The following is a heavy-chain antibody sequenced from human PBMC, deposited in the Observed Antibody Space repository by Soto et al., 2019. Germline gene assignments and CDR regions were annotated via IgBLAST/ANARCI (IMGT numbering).Heavy chain of an antibody. V-gene: IGHV3-53*01. J-gene: IGHJ4*02. CDR3: AADRGGGGY. CDR1: GFTVSNNY. Sequence: EVQLVESGGGLIQPGGSLRLSCAVSGFTVSNNYMSWVRQAPGKGLEGVSVIYSGGYTAYGDSVKGRFTISRDNSKNTLILKRTSQRADDRAVYYWAADRGGGGYWGQGTLVTVSS. D-gene: IGHD3-10*01. CDR2: IYSGGYT.